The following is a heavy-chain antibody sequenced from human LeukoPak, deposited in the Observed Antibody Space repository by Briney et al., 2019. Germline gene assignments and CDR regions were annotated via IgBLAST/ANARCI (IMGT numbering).Heavy chain of an antibody. CDR2: ISSSSSYT. CDR3: ARDAYSSSWYSNYYYYGMDV. Sequence: GGSLRLSCAASGFTFSSYEMNWVRQAPGKGLEWVSYISSSSSYTNYADSVKGRFTISRDNAKNSLYLQMNSLRAEDTAVYYCARDAYSSSWYSNYYYYGMDVWGKGTTVTVSS. CDR1: GFTFSSYE. D-gene: IGHD6-13*01. J-gene: IGHJ6*04. V-gene: IGHV3-21*05.